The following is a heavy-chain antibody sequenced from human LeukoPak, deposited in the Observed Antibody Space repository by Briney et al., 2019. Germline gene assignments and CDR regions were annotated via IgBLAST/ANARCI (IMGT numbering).Heavy chain of an antibody. V-gene: IGHV1-2*02. D-gene: IGHD3-22*01. CDR3: ARLDSSGYYLDAFDI. J-gene: IGHJ3*02. Sequence: GASVKVSCKASGYTFTGYYMHWVRQAPGQGLEWMGWINPNSGGTNYAQKFQGRVTMTRDTSISTAYMELSRLRSDDTAVYYCARLDSSGYYLDAFDIWGQGTMVTVSS. CDR2: INPNSGGT. CDR1: GYTFTGYY.